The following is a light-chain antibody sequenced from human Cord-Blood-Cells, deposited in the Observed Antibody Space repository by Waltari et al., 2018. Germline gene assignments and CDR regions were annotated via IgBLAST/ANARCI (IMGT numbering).Light chain of an antibody. Sequence: EIVLTQSPGTLSLSHGERATLSCRASQSVSSSYLAWYQHKPGQAPSLLIYGASSRATGIPDRFSGSVSGTDFTLTISRLEPEDFAVYYCQQYGSSPPLTFGGGTKVEIK. V-gene: IGKV3-20*01. CDR3: QQYGSSPPLT. J-gene: IGKJ4*02. CDR1: QSVSSSY. CDR2: GAS.